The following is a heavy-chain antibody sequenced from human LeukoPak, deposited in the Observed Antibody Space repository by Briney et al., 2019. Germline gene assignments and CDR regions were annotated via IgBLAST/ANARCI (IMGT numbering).Heavy chain of an antibody. CDR1: GFPFSTYG. D-gene: IGHD3-22*01. V-gene: IGHV3-30*03. CDR2: ISYDGSNK. Sequence: PGGSLRLSCAASGFPFSTYGIHWVRQAPGKGLEWVAVISYDGSNKFYAVSVKGRFTISRDNSKNILFLQMNSLRAEDTAVYYCATYYDSSGVFVYWGQGTLVTVSS. CDR3: ATYYDSSGVFVY. J-gene: IGHJ4*02.